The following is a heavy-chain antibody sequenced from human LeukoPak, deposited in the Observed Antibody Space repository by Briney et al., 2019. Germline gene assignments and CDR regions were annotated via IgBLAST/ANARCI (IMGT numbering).Heavy chain of an antibody. CDR2: IRGNGDT. CDR3: ARAGWISNADAVW. V-gene: IGHV3-23*01. Sequence: GGSLRLSCAASGFSFSSNAMSWVRQAPARGLEWVSSIRGNGDTFYADSVKGRFTLSRDDSRDTVCLHLNNLRVEDSAVYYCARAGWISNADAVWWGQGTLVTVSS. D-gene: IGHD1-1*01. CDR1: GFSFSSNA. J-gene: IGHJ4*02.